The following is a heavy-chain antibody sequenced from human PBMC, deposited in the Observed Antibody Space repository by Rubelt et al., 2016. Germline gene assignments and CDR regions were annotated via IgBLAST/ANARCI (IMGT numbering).Heavy chain of an antibody. Sequence: GGGLAQPGGSLRLSCAASGFTFSSYSMNWVRQAPGKGLEWVSYISSSSSTIYYADSVKGRFTISRDNARNSLYLQMNSLRAEDTAVYYCARARSDPYGMDVWGQATTVTVSS. CDR2: ISSSSSTI. CDR3: ARARSDPYGMDV. V-gene: IGHV3-48*04. CDR1: GFTFSSYS. J-gene: IGHJ6*02.